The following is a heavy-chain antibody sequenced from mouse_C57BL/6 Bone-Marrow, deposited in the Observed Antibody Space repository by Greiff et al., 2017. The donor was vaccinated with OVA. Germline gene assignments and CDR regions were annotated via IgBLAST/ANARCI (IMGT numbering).Heavy chain of an antibody. Sequence: QVQLKESGAELVRPGTSVKMSCKASGYTFTNYWIGWAKQRPGHGLEWIGDIYPGGGYTNYNEKFKGKATLTADKSSSTAYMQFSSLTSEDSAIYYCARHDYDRDYAMDYWGQGTSVTVSS. CDR3: ARHDYDRDYAMDY. CDR1: GYTFTNYW. CDR2: IYPGGGYT. J-gene: IGHJ4*01. D-gene: IGHD2-4*01. V-gene: IGHV1-63*01.